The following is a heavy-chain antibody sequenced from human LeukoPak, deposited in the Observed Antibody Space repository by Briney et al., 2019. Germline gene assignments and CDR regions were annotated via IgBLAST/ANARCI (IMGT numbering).Heavy chain of an antibody. CDR3: AKDIAGSIAARRDFWFDP. CDR2: ISGSGGST. D-gene: IGHD6-6*01. CDR1: GFTFSNYA. V-gene: IGHV3-23*01. J-gene: IGHJ5*02. Sequence: GGSLRLSCAASGFTFSNYAMSWVRLAPGKGLEWVSAISGSGGSTYYADSVKGRFTISRDNSKNTLYLQMNSLRAEDTAVYYCAKDIAGSIAARRDFWFDPWGQGTLVTVSS.